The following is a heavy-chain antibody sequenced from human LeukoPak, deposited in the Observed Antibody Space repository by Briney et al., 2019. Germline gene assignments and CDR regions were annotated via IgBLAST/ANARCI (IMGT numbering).Heavy chain of an antibody. D-gene: IGHD1-14*01. Sequence: SETLSLTCTVFGGSISTYYWSWIRQPPGKGLEWIGYIYYSGSTNYNPSLKSRVTISVDTSKNQFSLKVSSVTAADTGVYYCARVSLDHGDALDIWGQGTMVTVSS. J-gene: IGHJ3*02. CDR3: ARVSLDHGDALDI. CDR2: IYYSGST. CDR1: GGSISTYY. V-gene: IGHV4-59*01.